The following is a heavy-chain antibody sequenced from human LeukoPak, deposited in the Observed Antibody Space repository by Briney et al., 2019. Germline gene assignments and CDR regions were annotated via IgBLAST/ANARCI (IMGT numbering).Heavy chain of an antibody. CDR1: GYSISSGYY. V-gene: IGHV4-38-2*01. D-gene: IGHD2-2*01. Sequence: SETLSLTCGVSGYSISSGYYWGWIRQPPGKGLEWIGSIYHSGSTYYNPSLKSRVTISVDTSKNQFSLKLSSVTAADTAVYYCARARYCSSTSCYAPYNWFDPWGQGTLVTVSS. J-gene: IGHJ5*02. CDR2: IYHSGST. CDR3: ARARYCSSTSCYAPYNWFDP.